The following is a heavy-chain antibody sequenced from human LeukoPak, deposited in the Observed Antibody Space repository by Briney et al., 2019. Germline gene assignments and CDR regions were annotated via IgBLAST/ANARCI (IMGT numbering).Heavy chain of an antibody. CDR1: GGSFSGYY. D-gene: IGHD3-22*01. J-gene: IGHJ4*02. Sequence: SETLSLTCAVYGGSFSGYYWSWIRQPPGKGLEWIGEINHSGSTKYNPSLKSRVTISEDTSKNQFSLKLTSVTAADTAVYYCARGDWHSGHYYLFDYWGQGTLVTVSS. CDR3: ARGDWHSGHYYLFDY. CDR2: INHSGST. V-gene: IGHV4-34*01.